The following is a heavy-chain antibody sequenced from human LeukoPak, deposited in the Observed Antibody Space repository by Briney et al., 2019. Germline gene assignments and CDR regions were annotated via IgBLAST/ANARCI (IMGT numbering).Heavy chain of an antibody. CDR1: GFTFSNAW. D-gene: IGHD1-1*01. Sequence: PGGSLRLSCAASGFTFSNAWMSWVRQAPGKGLEWVGRIKSKTDGGTTDYAAPVKGRFTISRDDSKNTLYLQMNSPKTEDTAVYYCTTDTTTADDAFDIWGQGTMVTVSS. CDR3: TTDTTTADDAFDI. J-gene: IGHJ3*02. V-gene: IGHV3-15*01. CDR2: IKSKTDGGTT.